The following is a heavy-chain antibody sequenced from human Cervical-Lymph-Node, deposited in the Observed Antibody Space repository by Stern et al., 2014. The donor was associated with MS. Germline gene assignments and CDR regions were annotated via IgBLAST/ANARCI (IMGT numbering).Heavy chain of an antibody. CDR1: GGSISSGGYY. J-gene: IGHJ6*02. Sequence: QDQLVQSGPGLVKPSQTLSLTCTVSGGSISSGGYYWSWIRQHPGKGLEWIGSIYYSGNTYYNPSLKSLLTISVDTSKNQFSLKLSSVTAADTAVYYCARGSSWYGLDVWGPGTTVTVSS. D-gene: IGHD6-13*01. CDR3: ARGSSWYGLDV. V-gene: IGHV4-31*01. CDR2: IYYSGNT.